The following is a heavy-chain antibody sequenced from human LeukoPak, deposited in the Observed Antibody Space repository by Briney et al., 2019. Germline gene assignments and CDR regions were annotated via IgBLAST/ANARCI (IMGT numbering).Heavy chain of an antibody. CDR2: INSDGSST. CDR3: ARATPRWLQQYYFDY. Sequence: PGGSLRLSCAACGFTFSSYWMHWVRQAPGKGLVWVSRINSDGSSTNYADSVKGRFTIPRDNSKSTLSLQMNSLRAEDTAVYYCARATPRWLQQYYFDYWGQGTLVTVSS. CDR1: GFTFSSYW. V-gene: IGHV3-74*01. D-gene: IGHD5-24*01. J-gene: IGHJ4*02.